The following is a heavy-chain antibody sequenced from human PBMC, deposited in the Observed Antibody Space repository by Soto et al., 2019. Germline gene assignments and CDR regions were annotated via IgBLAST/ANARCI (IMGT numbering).Heavy chain of an antibody. CDR1: GGTFSTYA. V-gene: IGHV1-69*01. J-gene: IGHJ6*02. D-gene: IGHD2-15*01. CDR3: VRSARAARLPWYQYDGMDV. Sequence: QVQLVQSGAEVKKPGSSVKVSCMPSGGTFSTYALSWVRQAPGQGPEWMGGIIPFFATTNYSQKFQDRVTITADESTSTAYMELSSLRSEDTAVYYCVRSARAARLPWYQYDGMDVWGQGTTVTVSS. CDR2: IIPFFATT.